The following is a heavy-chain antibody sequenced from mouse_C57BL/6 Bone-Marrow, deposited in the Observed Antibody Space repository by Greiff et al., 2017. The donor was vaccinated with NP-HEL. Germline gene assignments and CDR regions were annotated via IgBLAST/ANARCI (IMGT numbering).Heavy chain of an antibody. Sequence: EVQLVESGAELVRPGASVKLSCTASGFNIKDDYMHWVKQRPEQGLEWIGWIDPENGDTEYASKFQGKATITADTSSNTAYLQLSSLTSEDTAVYYCTLITTVVAGDYWGQGTTLTVSS. CDR1: GFNIKDDY. CDR2: IDPENGDT. CDR3: TLITTVVAGDY. J-gene: IGHJ2*01. D-gene: IGHD1-1*01. V-gene: IGHV14-4*01.